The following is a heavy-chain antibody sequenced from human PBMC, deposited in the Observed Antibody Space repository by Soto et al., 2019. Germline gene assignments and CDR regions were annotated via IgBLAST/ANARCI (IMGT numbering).Heavy chain of an antibody. Sequence: PSETMSLTFTVSGGSISSGDYYWSWIRQAPGKGLEWIGYISNSGTAYYHPSLKSRVTISVDTSKNQFSLKLSSVTVEDTAVYSCARDAWTVVRGLPISGGLDVWGQGSRDTV. D-gene: IGHD3-10*01. V-gene: IGHV4-30-4*01. CDR1: GGSISSGDYY. J-gene: IGHJ6*02. CDR2: ISNSGTA. CDR3: ARDAWTVVRGLPISGGLDV.